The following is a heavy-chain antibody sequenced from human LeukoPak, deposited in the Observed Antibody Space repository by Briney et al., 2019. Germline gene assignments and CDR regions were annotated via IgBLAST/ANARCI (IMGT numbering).Heavy chain of an antibody. CDR2: INPSGGST. V-gene: IGHV1-46*01. Sequence: ASVKVSCKASGYTFTSYYMHWVRQAPGQGLEWMGTINPSGGSTSYAQKFQGRVTMTRDMSTSTVYMELSSLRSEDTAVYYCARDYYDSSGYYQFNAFDIWGQGTMVTDSS. J-gene: IGHJ3*02. D-gene: IGHD3-22*01. CDR3: ARDYYDSSGYYQFNAFDI. CDR1: GYTFTSYY.